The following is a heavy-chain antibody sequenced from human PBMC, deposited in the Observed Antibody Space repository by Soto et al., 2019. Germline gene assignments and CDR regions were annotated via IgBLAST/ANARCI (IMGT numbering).Heavy chain of an antibody. CDR2: ISGSGGST. CDR1: GFTFSSYA. D-gene: IGHD5-12*01. Sequence: EVQLLESGGGLVQPGGSLRLSCAASGFTFSSYAMSWVRQAPGKGLEWVSAISGSGGSTYYADSVKGRFTISRDNSKNTLYLHMNSLRAEDTAVYYCAKSFVGDSGYDYDYWGQGTLVTVSS. CDR3: AKSFVGDSGYDYDY. V-gene: IGHV3-23*01. J-gene: IGHJ4*02.